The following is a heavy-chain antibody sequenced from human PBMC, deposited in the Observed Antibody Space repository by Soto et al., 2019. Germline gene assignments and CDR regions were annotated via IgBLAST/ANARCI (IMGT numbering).Heavy chain of an antibody. D-gene: IGHD2-2*01. CDR2: IYYGGST. J-gene: IGHJ4*02. CDR3: AEYCSSTSWYWGAVRGGY. Sequence: PSETLSLTCTVSGGSISSSSYYWGWIRQPPGKGLEWIGSIYYGGSTTYIPPLKSRVTISVDTSKILFSLKLSSVTAADTALYYCAEYCSSTSWYWGAVRGGYWGQGTLVTVSS. CDR1: GGSISSSSYY. V-gene: IGHV4-39*01.